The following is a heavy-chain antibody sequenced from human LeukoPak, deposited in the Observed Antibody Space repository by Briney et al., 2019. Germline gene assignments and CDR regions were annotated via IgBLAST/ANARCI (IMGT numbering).Heavy chain of an antibody. Sequence: GGSLRLSCAASGFTFSSYAMHWVRQAPGKGLEWVSLINSGNSYQHYADSAKGRFTISRDNAKNSLYLQMNSLRAEDTAVYYCARQKYQRGPDVSYFDYWGQGTLVTVSS. CDR3: ARQKYQRGPDVSYFDY. J-gene: IGHJ4*02. CDR2: INSGNSYQ. V-gene: IGHV3-21*01. CDR1: GFTFSSYA. D-gene: IGHD2-8*01.